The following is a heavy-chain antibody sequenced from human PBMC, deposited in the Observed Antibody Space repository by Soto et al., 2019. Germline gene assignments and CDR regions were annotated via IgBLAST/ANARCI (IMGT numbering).Heavy chain of an antibody. CDR1: GGSISSGGYY. J-gene: IGHJ4*01. Sequence: QVQLQESGPGLVQPSQTLSLTCTVSGGSISSGGYYWSWIRQHPGTSLEWIGHISYSGSTYYNTSLRSRVTISVDTSSNQFSLIVNSVTAADTAVYYCARGVLHWGQGTLVTVSS. CDR3: ARGVLH. V-gene: IGHV4-31*03. CDR2: ISYSGST.